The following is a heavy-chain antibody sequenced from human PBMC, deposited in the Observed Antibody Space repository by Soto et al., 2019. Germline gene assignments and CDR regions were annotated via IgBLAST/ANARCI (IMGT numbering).Heavy chain of an antibody. Sequence: QMQLVQSGPEVKKPGTSVKVSCKASGFTFTSSAMQWVRQARGQRLEWIGWIVVGSGNTNYEQKFQERVTITRDMSTSTAHMELSSLRSEDTAVYYCAAVFARDGDYRGSADYWGQGTLVTVSS. D-gene: IGHD4-17*01. CDR3: AAVFARDGDYRGSADY. CDR1: GFTFTSSA. J-gene: IGHJ4*02. V-gene: IGHV1-58*02. CDR2: IVVGSGNT.